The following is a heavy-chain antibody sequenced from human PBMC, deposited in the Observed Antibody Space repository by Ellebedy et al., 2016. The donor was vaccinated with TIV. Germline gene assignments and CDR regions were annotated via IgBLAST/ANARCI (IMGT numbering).Heavy chain of an antibody. J-gene: IGHJ3*01. CDR1: GFTFSNYW. CDR2: VKQDGSEK. Sequence: PGGSLRLSCAASGFTFSNYWMTWVRQAPGKGLQWVANVKQDGSEKHYVDSVKGRFTISRDNAKNSLYLQMNSLKTEDTAVYYCTTRDLWSPDAFDVWGQGTMVTVSS. V-gene: IGHV3-7*03. D-gene: IGHD3-3*01. CDR3: TTRDLWSPDAFDV.